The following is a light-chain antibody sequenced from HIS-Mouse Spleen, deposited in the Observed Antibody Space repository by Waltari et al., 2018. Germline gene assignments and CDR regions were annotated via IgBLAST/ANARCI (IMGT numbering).Light chain of an antibody. CDR1: SSDVGGYNY. J-gene: IGLJ3*02. V-gene: IGLV2-14*03. Sequence: QSALTQPASVSGSPGQSITISCTGTSSDVGGYNYVSWYQQHPGKAPKLMIYDVSTRPSGVSNRFAGSKSGNTASLTISGLQAEDEADYYCSSYTSSSTNWVFGGGTKLTVL. CDR3: SSYTSSSTNWV. CDR2: DVS.